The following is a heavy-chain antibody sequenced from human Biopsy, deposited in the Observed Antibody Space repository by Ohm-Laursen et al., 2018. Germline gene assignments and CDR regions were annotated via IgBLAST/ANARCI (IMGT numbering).Heavy chain of an antibody. CDR2: IYARAIT. Sequence: SLRLSCTPSKFTVRPNSMSWVRLAAGKGLEWVSVIYARAITYYPDSVKVRFTISRDNSRNTVKLQMDSLRGEDTAVYFCARGSGSGFYFDQWGQGTLVTVSS. CDR3: ARGSGSGFYFDQ. V-gene: IGHV3-66*01. D-gene: IGHD2-15*01. J-gene: IGHJ4*02. CDR1: KFTVRPNS.